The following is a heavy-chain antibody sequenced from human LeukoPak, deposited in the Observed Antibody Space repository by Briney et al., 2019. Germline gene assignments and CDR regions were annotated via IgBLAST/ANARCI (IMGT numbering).Heavy chain of an antibody. V-gene: IGHV3-43*02. CDR3: AKEESYCSSTSCYDWFDP. CDR1: GFTFDDYA. J-gene: IGHJ5*02. Sequence: PGGSLRLSCAASGFTFDDYAMHWVRQAPGKGLEWVSLISGDGGSTYYADSVKGRFTISRDNSKNSLYLQMNSLRTEDTALYYCAKEESYCSSTSCYDWFDPWGQGTLVTVSS. CDR2: ISGDGGST. D-gene: IGHD2-2*01.